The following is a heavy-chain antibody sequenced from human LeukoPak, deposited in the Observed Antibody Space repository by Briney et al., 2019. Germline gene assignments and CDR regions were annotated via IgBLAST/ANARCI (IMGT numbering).Heavy chain of an antibody. D-gene: IGHD2-15*01. Sequence: GGSLRLSCAASGFTFSSYWMHWVRQAPGKGLVWVSRINSGGSSTNYADFVKGRFTISRDNAKNTLYLQMNSLRAEATAVYYCATSTYCSGGSCYSRTFQYWGQETLVTVSS. CDR1: GFTFSSYW. V-gene: IGHV3-74*01. J-gene: IGHJ4*02. CDR3: ATSTYCSGGSCYSRTFQY. CDR2: INSGGSST.